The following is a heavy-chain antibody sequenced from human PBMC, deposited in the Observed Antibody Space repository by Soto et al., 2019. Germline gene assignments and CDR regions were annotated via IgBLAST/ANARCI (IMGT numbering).Heavy chain of an antibody. J-gene: IGHJ6*02. D-gene: IGHD1-26*01. CDR2: INHSGST. CDR3: ARRSSAYYYYGMDV. CDR1: GGSFSGYY. Sequence: SETLSLTCAVYGGSFSGYYWSWIRQPPGKGLEWIGEINHSGSTNYNPSLKSRVTISVDTSKNQFSLKLSSVTAADTAVYYCARRSSAYYYYGMDVWGQGTTVTVSS. V-gene: IGHV4-34*01.